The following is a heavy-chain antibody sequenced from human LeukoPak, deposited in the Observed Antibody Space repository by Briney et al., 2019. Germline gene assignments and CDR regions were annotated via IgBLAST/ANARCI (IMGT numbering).Heavy chain of an antibody. CDR2: INPSGGST. CDR1: GYTFTSYY. V-gene: IGHV1-46*01. Sequence: ASVKVSCKASGYTFTSYYMHWVRQAPGQGLEWMGIINPSGGSTSYAQKFQGRVTMTRDTSTSTVYMELSSLRSEDTAVYYCARVKKGHDYGDYGWWTRETNFVYWGQGTLVTVSS. J-gene: IGHJ4*02. CDR3: ARVKKGHDYGDYGWWTRETNFVY. D-gene: IGHD4-17*01.